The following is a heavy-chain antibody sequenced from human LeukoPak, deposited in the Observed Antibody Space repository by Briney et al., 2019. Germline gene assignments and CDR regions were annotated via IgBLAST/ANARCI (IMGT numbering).Heavy chain of an antibody. D-gene: IGHD3-10*01. V-gene: IGHV3-7*03. J-gene: IGHJ4*02. Sequence: GGSLRLSCAASGFTFSSYWMSWVRQAPGKGLEWVANIKQDGSEKCYVDSVKGRFTISRDNAKNSLYLQMNSLRAEDTAVYYCARVLAYYGSGSYSYFDYWGQGTLVTVSS. CDR2: IKQDGSEK. CDR3: ARVLAYYGSGSYSYFDY. CDR1: GFTFSSYW.